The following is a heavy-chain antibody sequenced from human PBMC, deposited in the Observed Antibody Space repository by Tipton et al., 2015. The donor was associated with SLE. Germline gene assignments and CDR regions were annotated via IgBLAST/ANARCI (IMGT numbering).Heavy chain of an antibody. CDR3: AKSCSGGNCNADN. V-gene: IGHV3-30*02. CDR2: IRYDGNNK. D-gene: IGHD2-15*01. CDR1: GFTFSNFG. J-gene: IGHJ4*02. Sequence: SGFTFSNFGMHWVRQAPGKGLEWVSFIRYDGNNKLYADSVKGRFTVSRDNSKSTLFLEMNSLRGEDTAVYYCAKSCSGGNCNADNWGQGTLVTVSS.